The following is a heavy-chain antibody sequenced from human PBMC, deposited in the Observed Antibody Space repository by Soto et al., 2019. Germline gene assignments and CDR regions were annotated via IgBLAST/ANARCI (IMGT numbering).Heavy chain of an antibody. CDR3: ARRMTRAVRPPDF. Sequence: PGGSLRLSCVASGFSLYSYVIHWVRQTPGKGLQWVAVISIDGTRTYYAASVKGRSTISRDDSNSIAYLQMNSLETDDTAVYYCARRMTRAVRPPDFWGQGTLVTVSS. V-gene: IGHV3-30*07. CDR2: ISIDGTRT. J-gene: IGHJ4*02. D-gene: IGHD6-6*01. CDR1: GFSLYSYV.